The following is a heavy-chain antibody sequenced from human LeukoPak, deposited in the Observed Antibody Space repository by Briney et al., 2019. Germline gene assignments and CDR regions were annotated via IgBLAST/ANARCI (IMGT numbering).Heavy chain of an antibody. CDR3: AREGYCNSTSCNKPFDY. V-gene: IGHV1-18*01. J-gene: IGHJ4*02. CDR1: GYTFTSYG. D-gene: IGHD2-2*01. CDR2: ISAYNGNT. Sequence: GASVKVSCKASGYTFTSYGIIWVRQAPGQGLEWMGWISAYNGNTNYAQKLQGRVTMTTDTSTSTAYMELRSLRSDDTAVYYCAREGYCNSTSCNKPFDYWGQGTLVTVSS.